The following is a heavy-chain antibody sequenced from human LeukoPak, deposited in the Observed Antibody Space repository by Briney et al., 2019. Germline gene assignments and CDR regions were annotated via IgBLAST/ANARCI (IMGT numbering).Heavy chain of an antibody. Sequence: PGGSLRLSCAASGFTFSSYSMNWVRQAPGKGLEWVSYISSSSSTIYYADSVKGRFTISRDNAKNSLYLQMNSLRAEDTAVYYCAKEGRCASGGSCRGKFDPWGQGTLVTVSS. CDR1: GFTFSSYS. CDR2: ISSSSSTI. J-gene: IGHJ5*02. CDR3: AKEGRCASGGSCRGKFDP. V-gene: IGHV3-48*01. D-gene: IGHD2-15*01.